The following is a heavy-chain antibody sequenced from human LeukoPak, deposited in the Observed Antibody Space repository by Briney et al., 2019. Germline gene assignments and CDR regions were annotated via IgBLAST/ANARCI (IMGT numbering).Heavy chain of an antibody. V-gene: IGHV4-4*07. D-gene: IGHD3-16*01. CDR2: IYTSGST. Sequence: PSETLSLTCTVSGGSISSYYWSWIRQPAGKGLEWIGHIYTSGSTNYNPSLKSRVTMSVDTSKNQFSLKLSSVTAADTAVYYCARDLVHHRLLATAYNWFDPWGQGTLVTVSS. J-gene: IGHJ5*02. CDR1: GGSISSYY. CDR3: ARDLVHHRLLATAYNWFDP.